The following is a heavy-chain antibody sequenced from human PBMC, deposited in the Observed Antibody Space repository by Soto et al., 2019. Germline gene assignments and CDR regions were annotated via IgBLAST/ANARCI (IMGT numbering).Heavy chain of an antibody. CDR3: ARDLTYSSSWYSKGDY. CDR1: GFTFSSYA. CDR2: ISYDGSNK. V-gene: IGHV3-30-3*01. J-gene: IGHJ4*02. D-gene: IGHD6-13*01. Sequence: QVQLVESGGGVVQPGRSLRLSCAASGFTFSSYAMHGVRQAPVKGLEWVAVISYDGSNKYYADSVKGRFTISRDNSKNTLYLQMNSLRAEDTAVYYCARDLTYSSSWYSKGDYWGQGTLVTVSS.